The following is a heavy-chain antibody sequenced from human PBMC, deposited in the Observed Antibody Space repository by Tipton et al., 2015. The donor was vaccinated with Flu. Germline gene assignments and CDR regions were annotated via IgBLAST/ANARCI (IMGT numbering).Heavy chain of an antibody. V-gene: IGHV3-43*02. CDR2: ISGDGGST. CDR1: GFTFDDYA. J-gene: IGHJ6*02. D-gene: IGHD6-13*01. CDR3: ARPIWSSSWYYYYYGMDV. Sequence: SLRLSCAASGFTFDDYAMHWVRQAPGKGLEWVSLISGDGGSTYYADSVKGRFTISRDNSKNSLYLQMNSLRTEDTALYYCARPIWSSSWYYYYYGMDVWGQGTTVTVSS.